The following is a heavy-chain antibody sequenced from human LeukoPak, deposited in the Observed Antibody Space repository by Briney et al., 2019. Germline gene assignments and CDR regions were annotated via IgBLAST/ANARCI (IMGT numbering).Heavy chain of an antibody. D-gene: IGHD2-15*01. Sequence: SETLSLTCAVYGGSFSGYYWSWIRQPPGKGLEWIGEINHSGSTNYNPSLKSRVTISVDTSKNQFSLKLSSVTAADTAVYYCAKYVAAGDAFDIWGQGTMVTVSS. CDR3: AKYVAAGDAFDI. V-gene: IGHV4-34*01. CDR2: INHSGST. J-gene: IGHJ3*02. CDR1: GGSFSGYY.